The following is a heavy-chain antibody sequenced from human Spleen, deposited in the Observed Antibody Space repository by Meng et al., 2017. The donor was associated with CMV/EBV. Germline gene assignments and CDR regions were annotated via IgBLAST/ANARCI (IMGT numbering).Heavy chain of an antibody. CDR3: ARASKGPVRYYYYGMDV. J-gene: IGHJ6*02. CDR2: ISSSSSYI. V-gene: IGHV3-21*01. CDR1: GFTFSSYA. Sequence: GGSLRLSCITSGFTFSSYAMSWVRQAPGKGLEWVSSISSSSSYIYYADSVKGRFTISRDNAKNSLYLQMNSLRAEDTAVYYCARASKGPVRYYYYGMDVWGQGTTVTVSS.